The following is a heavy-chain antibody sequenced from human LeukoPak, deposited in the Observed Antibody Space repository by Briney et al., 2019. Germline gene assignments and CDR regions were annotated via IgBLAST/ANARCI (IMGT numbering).Heavy chain of an antibody. J-gene: IGHJ4*02. CDR3: AREGDDGYSFGYPISY. V-gene: IGHV4-61*02. CDR1: GGSISSSSYY. Sequence: SETLSLTCTVSGGSISSSSYYWSWIRQSAGKGLEWIGRIYGSGSTNYSPSLKSRVTMSLDTSKNQFSLKLSSVTAADTAVYYCAREGDDGYSFGYPISYWGQGSLVTVSS. CDR2: IYGSGST. D-gene: IGHD5-18*01.